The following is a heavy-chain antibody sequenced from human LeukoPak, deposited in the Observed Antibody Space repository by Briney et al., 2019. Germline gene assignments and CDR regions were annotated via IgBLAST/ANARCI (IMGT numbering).Heavy chain of an antibody. D-gene: IGHD3-10*01. CDR3: VKDWSYYYGSGSPLDY. CDR2: ISSNGGST. V-gene: IGHV3-64D*06. J-gene: IGHJ4*02. Sequence: GGSLRLSCSASGFTFSSYAMHWVRQAPGKGLEYVSAISSNGGSTYYADSVKGRFTISRDNSKNTLYLQMSSLRAEDTAVYYCVKDWSYYYGSGSPLDYWGQGTLVTVSS. CDR1: GFTFSSYA.